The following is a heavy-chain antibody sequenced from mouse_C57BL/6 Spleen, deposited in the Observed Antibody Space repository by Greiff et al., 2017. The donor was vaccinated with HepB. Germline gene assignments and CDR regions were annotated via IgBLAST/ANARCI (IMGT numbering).Heavy chain of an antibody. CDR3: ARPGQGHLYYAMDY. Sequence: EVKLMESGGGLVKPGGSLKLSCAASGFTFSDYGMHWVRQAPEKGLEWVAYISSGSSTIYYADTVKGRFTISRENAKNTLFLQMTSLRSEDTAMYYCARPGQGHLYYAMDYWGQGTSVTVSP. V-gene: IGHV5-17*01. J-gene: IGHJ4*01. CDR2: ISSGSSTI. D-gene: IGHD3-3*01. CDR1: GFTFSDYG.